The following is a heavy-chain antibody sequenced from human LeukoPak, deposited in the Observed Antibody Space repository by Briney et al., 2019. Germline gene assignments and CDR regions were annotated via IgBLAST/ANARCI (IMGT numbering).Heavy chain of an antibody. CDR3: ARSHDYVWGSYRYHNWFDP. Sequence: PSETLSLTCAVYGGSFSGYYWSWIRQPPGKGLEWIGEINHSGSTNYNPSLKSRVTISVDTSKNQFSLKLSSVTAADTAVYYCARSHDYVWGSYRYHNWFDPWGQGTLVTVSS. V-gene: IGHV4-34*01. CDR1: GGSFSGYY. J-gene: IGHJ5*02. CDR2: INHSGST. D-gene: IGHD3-16*02.